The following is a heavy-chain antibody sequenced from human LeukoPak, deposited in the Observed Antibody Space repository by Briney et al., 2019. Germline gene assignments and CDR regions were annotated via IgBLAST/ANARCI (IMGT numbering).Heavy chain of an antibody. D-gene: IGHD3-22*01. J-gene: IGHJ4*02. CDR2: IYPDDSDT. Sequence: GEALQISCKGSGYRFIEYWIGWVRQMPGKGLEWLGIIYPDDSDTRYSPSFQGQVTFSADKSINTAYLQWSSLKASDTAMYYCAKYYYDRSVGPFDYWGQGTLVTVSS. V-gene: IGHV5-51*01. CDR1: GYRFIEYW. CDR3: AKYYYDRSVGPFDY.